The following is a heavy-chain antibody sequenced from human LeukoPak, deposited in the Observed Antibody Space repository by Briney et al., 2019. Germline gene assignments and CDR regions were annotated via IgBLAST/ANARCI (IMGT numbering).Heavy chain of an antibody. Sequence: PGRSLRLSCAASGFTFDDYAMHWVRQAPGKGLEWVSGISWNSGSIGYADSVKGRFTISRDNAKNSLYLQMNSLRAEDMALYYCAKAGGTVGATGCYFDYWGQGTLVTVSS. CDR2: ISWNSGSI. V-gene: IGHV3-9*03. CDR3: AKAGGTVGATGCYFDY. D-gene: IGHD1-26*01. CDR1: GFTFDDYA. J-gene: IGHJ4*02.